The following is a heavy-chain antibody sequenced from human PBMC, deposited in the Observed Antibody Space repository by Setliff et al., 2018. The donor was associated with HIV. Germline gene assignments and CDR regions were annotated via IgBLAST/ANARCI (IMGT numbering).Heavy chain of an antibody. CDR3: ARGVQRDIVVVIGSTPFDT. V-gene: IGHV4-39*01. CDR1: GASVGTTFHY. Sequence: PSETLSLTCTVSGASVGTTFHYWAWIRQAPGKGLEWIGSLSHSGRTYYNPSLESRLSFSIDPSKNRVSLILTSVTAADTAVYYCARGVQRDIVVVIGSTPFDTWGQGTLVTVSS. D-gene: IGHD2-15*01. J-gene: IGHJ4*02. CDR2: LSHSGRT.